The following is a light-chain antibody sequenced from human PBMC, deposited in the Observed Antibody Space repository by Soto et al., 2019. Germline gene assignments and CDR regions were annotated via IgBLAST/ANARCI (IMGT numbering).Light chain of an antibody. CDR2: DAS. V-gene: IGKV1-5*01. CDR3: HQYNSFSPWT. J-gene: IGKJ1*01. Sequence: DIQMTQSPSTLSASVGDRVAITCRASQDIRSWVAWYRQRPGKAPKLLIYDASRLKSGVPPRFSGSGSGTEFTLTISSLQPDDFATYYCHQYNSFSPWTFGQGTKVDIK. CDR1: QDIRSW.